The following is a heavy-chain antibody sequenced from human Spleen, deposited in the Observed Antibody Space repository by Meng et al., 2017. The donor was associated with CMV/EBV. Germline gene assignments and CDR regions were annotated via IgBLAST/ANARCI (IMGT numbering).Heavy chain of an antibody. Sequence: GGSLRLSCAASGFTFSSYSMNWVRQAPGKGLEWVSSISSGSSYIYYADSVKGRFTISRDNAKNSLYLQMNSLRAEDTAVYYCARVARYYYGMDVWGQGTTVTVSS. V-gene: IGHV3-21*01. CDR2: ISSGSSYI. CDR1: GFTFSSYS. CDR3: ARVARYYYGMDV. J-gene: IGHJ6*02.